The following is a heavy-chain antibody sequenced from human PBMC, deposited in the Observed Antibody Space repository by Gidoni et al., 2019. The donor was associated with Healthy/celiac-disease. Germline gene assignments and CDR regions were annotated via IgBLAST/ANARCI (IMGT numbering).Heavy chain of an antibody. V-gene: IGHV1-24*01. J-gene: IGHJ6*02. CDR2: FDPEDGET. CDR3: ATDTKGHGGNSVGYYYGMDV. CDR1: GYTLTELS. Sequence: QVQLVQSGAEVKKPGASVKVSCKVSGYTLTELSMHRVRQAPGKGLEWMGGFDPEDGETIYAQKFQGSVTMTEDTSTDTAYMELSSLRSEDTAVYYCATDTKGHGGNSVGYYYGMDVWGQGTTVTVSS. D-gene: IGHD2-21*02.